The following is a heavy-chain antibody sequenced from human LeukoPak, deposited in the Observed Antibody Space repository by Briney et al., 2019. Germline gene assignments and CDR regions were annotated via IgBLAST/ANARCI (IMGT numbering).Heavy chain of an antibody. D-gene: IGHD1-14*01. CDR1: GYTFADHY. Sequence: ASVKVSCKASGYTFADHYLHWLRQAPGQGLEYLGWINPNGGGTNFPQKFQGRVTLTIDTSVNTGYMEITKLTSDDTAVYYCARIITSTWYNEFDCWGQGTLVAVSS. CDR3: ARIITSTWYNEFDC. J-gene: IGHJ4*02. CDR2: INPNGGGT. V-gene: IGHV1-2*02.